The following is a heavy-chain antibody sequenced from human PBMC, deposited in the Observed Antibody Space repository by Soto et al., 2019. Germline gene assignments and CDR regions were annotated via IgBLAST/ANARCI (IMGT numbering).Heavy chain of an antibody. Sequence: EVQLLESGGGLVRPGGSLRLTCAASGLTFYSYDMTWVRQAPGKGLEWVATISGSGGDAYYANSVKGRXTVSRDNXXXXXXXXXXXXXXXXXXXXXCXKDRLSIFGSGTHAFDVWGQGTLVTVSS. J-gene: IGHJ3*01. CDR3: XKDRLSIFGSGTHAFDV. CDR2: ISGSGGDA. V-gene: IGHV3-23*01. D-gene: IGHD3-3*01. CDR1: GLTFYSYD.